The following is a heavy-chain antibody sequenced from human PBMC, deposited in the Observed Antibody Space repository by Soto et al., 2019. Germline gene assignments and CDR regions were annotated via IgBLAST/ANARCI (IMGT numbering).Heavy chain of an antibody. Sequence: SETLSLTCTVSGGSISSGGYYWSWIRQHPGKGLEWIGYIYYSGSTYYNPSLKSRVTISVDTSKNQFSLKLSSVTAADTAVYYCARANYDSTIHDAFDIWGQGTMVTVSS. J-gene: IGHJ3*02. V-gene: IGHV4-31*03. CDR3: ARANYDSTIHDAFDI. CDR1: GGSISSGGYY. CDR2: IYYSGST. D-gene: IGHD3-22*01.